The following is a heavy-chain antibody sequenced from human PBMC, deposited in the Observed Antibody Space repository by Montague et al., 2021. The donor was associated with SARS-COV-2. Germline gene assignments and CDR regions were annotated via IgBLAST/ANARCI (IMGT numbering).Heavy chain of an antibody. V-gene: IGHV3-23*01. J-gene: IGHJ4*02. D-gene: IGHD3-3*01. CDR3: ANHKGITVFGVIFN. CDR2: ITGSGGST. Sequence: SLRLSCAASGLTFRNYAMSWVRQAPGKGLEWVSTITGSGGSTYYADSVKGRFTISRDNSKNTRDLQMSSLTAEDTAVYYCANHKGITVFGVIFNWGQGTLVTVSS. CDR1: GLTFRNYA.